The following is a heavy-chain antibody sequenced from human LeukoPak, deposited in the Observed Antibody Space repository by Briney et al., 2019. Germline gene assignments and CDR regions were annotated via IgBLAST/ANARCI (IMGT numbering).Heavy chain of an antibody. V-gene: IGHV1-46*01. J-gene: IGHJ6*03. CDR1: GGTFSSYA. Sequence: ASVKVSCKASGGTFSSYAISWVRQAPGQGLEWMGIINPSGGSTSYAQKFQGRVTMTRDTSTSTVYMELSSLRSEDTAVYYCARGPPSGAASTYYYYYMDVWGKGTTVTVSS. D-gene: IGHD2-15*01. CDR2: INPSGGST. CDR3: ARGPPSGAASTYYYYYMDV.